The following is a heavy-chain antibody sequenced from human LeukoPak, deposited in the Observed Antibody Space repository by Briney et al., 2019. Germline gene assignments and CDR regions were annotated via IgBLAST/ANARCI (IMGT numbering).Heavy chain of an antibody. CDR1: GFTFSSYW. J-gene: IGHJ6*03. Sequence: GGSLRLSCAASGFTFSSYWMHWVRQAPGKGLVWVSRINTDGSETSSADSVKGRSTISRDNAKNTLYLQMNSLRAEDTAVYYCARDGAADWSYYYMDVWGKGTTVTVSS. V-gene: IGHV3-74*01. CDR2: INTDGSET. CDR3: ARDGAADWSYYYMDV. D-gene: IGHD6-13*01.